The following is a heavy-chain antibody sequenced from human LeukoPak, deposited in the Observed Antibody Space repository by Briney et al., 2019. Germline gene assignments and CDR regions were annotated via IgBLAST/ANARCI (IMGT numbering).Heavy chain of an antibody. CDR3: ASPPHGRITMFRGSQKPLDY. D-gene: IGHD3-10*01. CDR1: GGSFSGYY. CDR2: INHSGST. V-gene: IGHV4-34*01. Sequence: SETPSLTCAVYGGSFSGYYWSWIRQPPGKGLEWIGEINHSGSTNYNPSLKSRVTISVDTSKNQFSLKLSSVTAADTAVYYYASPPHGRITMFRGSQKPLDYGARGPLAPVPS. J-gene: IGHJ4*02.